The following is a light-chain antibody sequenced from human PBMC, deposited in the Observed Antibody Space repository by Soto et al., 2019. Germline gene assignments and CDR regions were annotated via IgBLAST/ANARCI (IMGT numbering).Light chain of an antibody. CDR2: GAS. Sequence: IVLTQSPGTLSLSPWERATLSCRASQSVSNNYLAWYQQKPGQAPRLLIYGASNRATGIPDRFSGSGSGTNFPLTISRLEPEDFAVYYCQQYGSSGTFGPGTKVDIK. J-gene: IGKJ3*01. V-gene: IGKV3-20*01. CDR1: QSVSNNY. CDR3: QQYGSSGT.